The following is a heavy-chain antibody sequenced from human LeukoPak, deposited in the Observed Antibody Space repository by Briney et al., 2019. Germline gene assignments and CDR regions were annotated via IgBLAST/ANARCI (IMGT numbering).Heavy chain of an antibody. CDR3: AKDQGGGMVRGVIITYSYYFDY. CDR2: ISYDGSNK. CDR1: GFTFSSYG. Sequence: GGSLRLSCAASGFTFSSYGMHWVRQAPGKGLEWVAVISYDGSNKYYADSVKGRFTISRDNSKNTLYLQMNSLRAEDTAVYYCAKDQGGGMVRGVIITYSYYFDYWGQGTLVTVSS. V-gene: IGHV3-30*18. J-gene: IGHJ4*02. D-gene: IGHD3-10*01.